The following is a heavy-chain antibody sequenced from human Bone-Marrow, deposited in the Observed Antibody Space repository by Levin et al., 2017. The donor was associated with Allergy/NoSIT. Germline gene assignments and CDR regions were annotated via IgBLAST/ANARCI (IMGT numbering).Heavy chain of an antibody. J-gene: IGHJ6*02. CDR3: ARGQDYHYGMDV. V-gene: IGHV3-11*01. CDR1: GFTFSDYY. CDR2: IDGHDSIT. Sequence: GESLKISCAASGFTFSDYYMTWIRQAPGKGLEWVSYIDGHDSITYYAESVKGRFTISRDNAQNSLYLQMSSLRVEDTAVYYCARGQDYHYGMDVWGQGTTVTVSS.